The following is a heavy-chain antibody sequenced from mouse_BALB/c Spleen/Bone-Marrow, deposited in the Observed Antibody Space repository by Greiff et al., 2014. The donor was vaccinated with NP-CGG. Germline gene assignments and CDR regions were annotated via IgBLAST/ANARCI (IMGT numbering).Heavy chain of an antibody. J-gene: IGHJ3*01. Sequence: QVQLKESGPGLVQPSQSLSITCTVSGFSLTSYGVHWVRQSPGKGLEWLGVIWGGGSTDYNAAFISRLSISKDNSKSQVFFKMNSLQANDTAIYYCARNNGGYYSWFAYWGQGTLVTVSA. CDR1: GFSLTSYG. V-gene: IGHV2-2*02. CDR2: IWGGGST. D-gene: IGHD2-3*01. CDR3: ARNNGGYYSWFAY.